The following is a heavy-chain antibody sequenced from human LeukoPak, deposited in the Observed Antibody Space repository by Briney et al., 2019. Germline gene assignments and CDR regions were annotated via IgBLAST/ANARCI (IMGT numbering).Heavy chain of an antibody. V-gene: IGHV3-33*01. J-gene: IGHJ4*02. CDR3: ARWGGYCTNGVCYDGD. CDR1: GFTFSSHG. D-gene: IGHD2-8*01. CDR2: IWYDGSNK. Sequence: GGSLRLSCAASGFTFSSHGMHWVRQAPGKGLERVAVIWYDGSNKYYADSVKGRFTISRDNSKNTLYLQMNSLRAEDTAVYYCARWGGYCTNGVCYDGDWGQGTLVTVSS.